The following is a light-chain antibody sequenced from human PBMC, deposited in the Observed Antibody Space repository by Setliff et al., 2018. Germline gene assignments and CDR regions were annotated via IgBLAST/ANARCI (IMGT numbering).Light chain of an antibody. Sequence: KRVTISCTGSSSNIGAGYDVHWYQQLPGAAPKLLIYGNSNRPSGVPDRFSGSKSGTSASLAITGLQAEDEADYYCQSYDSSLSAHVVFGGGTKVTVL. J-gene: IGLJ2*01. V-gene: IGLV1-40*01. CDR2: GNS. CDR1: SSNIGAGYD. CDR3: QSYDSSLSAHVV.